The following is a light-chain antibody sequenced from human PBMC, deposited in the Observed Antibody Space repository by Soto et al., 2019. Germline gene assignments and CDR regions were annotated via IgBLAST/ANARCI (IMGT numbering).Light chain of an antibody. V-gene: IGKV1-39*01. Sequence: DIQMTQSPSPLSASVGDRVTITCLASQSISSYLNWYQQKPGKAPKLLIYAASSLQSGVPSRFSGSGSGTDFTLTISSLQPEDFATYYCQQSYSTPPITFGQGTRLEIK. CDR2: AAS. CDR1: QSISSY. J-gene: IGKJ5*01. CDR3: QQSYSTPPIT.